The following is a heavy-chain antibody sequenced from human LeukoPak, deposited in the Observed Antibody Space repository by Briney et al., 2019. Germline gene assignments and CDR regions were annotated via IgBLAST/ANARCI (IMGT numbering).Heavy chain of an antibody. CDR2: IYYSGST. Sequence: SETLSLTCTVSGGSISSYYWSWIRQPPGKGLEWNGYIYYSGSTNYNPSLKSRVTISVDTSKNQFSLKLSSVTAADTAVYYCARAITLYGMDVWGQGTTVTVSS. CDR3: ARAITLYGMDV. J-gene: IGHJ6*02. CDR1: GGSISSYY. V-gene: IGHV4-59*01.